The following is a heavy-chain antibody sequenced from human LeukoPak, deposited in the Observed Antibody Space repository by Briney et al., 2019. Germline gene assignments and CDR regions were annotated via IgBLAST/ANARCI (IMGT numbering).Heavy chain of an antibody. D-gene: IGHD5-18*01. CDR3: ARAGGYSYGYEFDY. CDR1: GGSISSYY. V-gene: IGHV4-59*01. Sequence: SETLSLTCTVCGGSISSYYWSWSRQPPGKGLEWIGYIYYSGSTNYNPSLKSRVTISVDTSKNQFSLKLSSVTAADTAVYYCARAGGYSYGYEFDYWGQGTLVTVSP. J-gene: IGHJ4*02. CDR2: IYYSGST.